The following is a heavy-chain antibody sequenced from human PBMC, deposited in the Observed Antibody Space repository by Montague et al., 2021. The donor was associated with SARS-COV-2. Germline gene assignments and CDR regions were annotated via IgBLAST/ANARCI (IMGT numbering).Heavy chain of an antibody. V-gene: IGHV4-39*01. CDR3: ARGDFGVVITPYYYYYMDV. CDR2: IHYSGST. J-gene: IGHJ6*03. D-gene: IGHD3-3*01. Sequence: SETLSLTCTVSGGSISGSNYYWGWIRQPPGKGLEWIGTIHYSGSTYYKPSLKSRVTTSLDTSKNQFSLKLSSVTAADTAVYYCARGDFGVVITPYYYYYMDVWGQGTTVTVSS. CDR1: GGSISGSNYY.